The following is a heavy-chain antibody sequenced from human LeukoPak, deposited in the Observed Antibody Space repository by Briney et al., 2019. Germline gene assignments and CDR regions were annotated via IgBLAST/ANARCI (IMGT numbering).Heavy chain of an antibody. V-gene: IGHV4-4*07. J-gene: IGHJ4*02. CDR3: ARDGLYSNGYSYFDY. CDR2: VHSSGTT. D-gene: IGHD5-18*01. Sequence: PSETLSFSYTVSGASISSYHWSWSRQPAGKVLELIGRVHSSGTTNYNPSLKSRVTMSMDTSKSQLSLMLTSVTAADTAVYYCARDGLYSNGYSYFDYWGQGALVTVSS. CDR1: GASISSYH.